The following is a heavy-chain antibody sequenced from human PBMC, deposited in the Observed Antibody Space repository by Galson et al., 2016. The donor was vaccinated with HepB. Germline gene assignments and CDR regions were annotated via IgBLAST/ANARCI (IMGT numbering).Heavy chain of an antibody. CDR2: IVVGSGNT. CDR1: GFTFTSSA. CDR3: AALGYFDPYAFDI. D-gene: IGHD3-9*01. J-gene: IGHJ3*02. V-gene: IGHV1-58*01. Sequence: SVKVSCKASGFTFTSSAVQWVRQARGQRLEWIGWIVVGSGNTNYAQKFQERVTITRDMSTNTAYMELSSLRSEDTAVYYRAALGYFDPYAFDIWGQGTIVTVSS.